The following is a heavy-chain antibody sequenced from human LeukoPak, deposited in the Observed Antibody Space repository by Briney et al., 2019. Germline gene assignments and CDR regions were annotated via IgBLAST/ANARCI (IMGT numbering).Heavy chain of an antibody. CDR2: IYHSGST. V-gene: IGHV4-30-2*01. Sequence: SETLSLTCTVSGGSISSGGYYWSWIRQPPGKGLEWIGYIYHSGSTYYNPSLKSRVTISVDRSKNQFSLKLSSVTAADTAVYYCAREYSSSSEYYYYYMDVWGKGTTVTVSS. CDR1: GGSISSGGYY. CDR3: AREYSSSSEYYYYYMDV. D-gene: IGHD6-6*01. J-gene: IGHJ6*03.